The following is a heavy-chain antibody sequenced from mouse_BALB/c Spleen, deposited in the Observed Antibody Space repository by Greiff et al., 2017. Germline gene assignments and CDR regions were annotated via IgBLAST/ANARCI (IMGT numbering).Heavy chain of an antibody. J-gene: IGHJ2*01. CDR3: AREDIDY. Sequence: EVMLVESGGGLVKPGGSLKLSCAASGFAFSSYDMSWVRQTPEKRLEWVAYISSGGGSTYYPDTVKGRFTISRDNAKNTLYLQMSSLKSEDTAMYYCAREDIDYWGQGTTLTVSS. CDR2: ISSGGGST. V-gene: IGHV5-12-1*01. CDR1: GFAFSSYD.